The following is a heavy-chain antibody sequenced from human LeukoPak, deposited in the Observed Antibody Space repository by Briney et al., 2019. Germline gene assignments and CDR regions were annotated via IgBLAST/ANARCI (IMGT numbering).Heavy chain of an antibody. Sequence: SETLSLTCTVSGGSISSYYMSWVRQPPGQGLEWIGYIYYSGSTNYNPSLKSRVTISVDTSKNQFSLKLSSVTAADTAVYYCARGSSGYDYVYWGQGTLVTVSS. D-gene: IGHD5-12*01. CDR1: GGSISSYY. V-gene: IGHV4-59*01. CDR2: IYYSGST. J-gene: IGHJ4*02. CDR3: ARGSSGYDYVY.